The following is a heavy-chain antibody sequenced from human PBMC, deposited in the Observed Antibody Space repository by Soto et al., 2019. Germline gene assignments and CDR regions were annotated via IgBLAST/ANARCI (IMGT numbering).Heavy chain of an antibody. CDR2: IYWDDYK. V-gene: IGHV2-5*02. CDR3: VPKGGGDRILDY. CDR1: GFSLSTSGVG. J-gene: IGHJ4*02. D-gene: IGHD3-16*01. Sequence: QITLKESGPALVKPTQTLTLTCTFSGFSLSTSGVGVGWIRQPPGEALEWLALIYWDDYKHFSPSLERRHTITQETPKNQVVHTRTNMEPLDKAPYSCVPKGGGDRILDYWGQGTLVTVSS.